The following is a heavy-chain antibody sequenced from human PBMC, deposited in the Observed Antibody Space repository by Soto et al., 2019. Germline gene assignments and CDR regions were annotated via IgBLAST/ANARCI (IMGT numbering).Heavy chain of an antibody. CDR1: GYSFTSYW. J-gene: IGHJ6*02. CDR2: IDPSDSYT. D-gene: IGHD3-22*01. CDR3: ASSIITGTRYYYYGMDV. Sequence: GESLKISCKGSGYSFTSYWISWVRQMPGKGLEWMGRIDPSDSYTNYSPSFQGHVTISADKSISTAYLQWSSLKASDTATYYCASSIITGTRYYYYGMDVWGQGTTVTVSS. V-gene: IGHV5-10-1*01.